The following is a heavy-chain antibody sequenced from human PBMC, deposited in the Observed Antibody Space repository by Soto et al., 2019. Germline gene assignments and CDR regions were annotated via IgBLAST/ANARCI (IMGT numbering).Heavy chain of an antibody. D-gene: IGHD2-2*01. CDR3: ARDRGYCSSTSCSHWFDP. Sequence: QVQLRQWGAGLLKPSETLSLTCAVYGGSFSGYYWSWIRQPPGKGLEWIGEINHSGSTNYNPSLKSRVTISVDTSKNQFSLKLSSVTAADTAVYYCARDRGYCSSTSCSHWFDPWGQGTLVTVSS. J-gene: IGHJ5*02. V-gene: IGHV4-34*01. CDR1: GGSFSGYY. CDR2: INHSGST.